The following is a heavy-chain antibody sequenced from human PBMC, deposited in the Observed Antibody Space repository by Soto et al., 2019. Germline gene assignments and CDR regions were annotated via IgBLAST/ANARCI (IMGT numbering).Heavy chain of an antibody. Sequence: EVQLVESGGGLVQPGGSLGLSCAASGFTFSDHYMDWVRQAPGKGLEWVGRSRNKANSYTTEYAASVKGRFTISRDDSENSVHLQMNSLKIEDTAVYFCIRPMTGTTRGFDYWGQGTLVTVSS. CDR2: SRNKANSYTT. J-gene: IGHJ4*02. D-gene: IGHD1-1*01. CDR1: GFTFSDHY. V-gene: IGHV3-72*01. CDR3: IRPMTGTTRGFDY.